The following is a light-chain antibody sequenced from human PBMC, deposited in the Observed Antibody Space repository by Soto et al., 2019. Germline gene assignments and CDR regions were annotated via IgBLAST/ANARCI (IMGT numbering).Light chain of an antibody. CDR3: SSYTTSSTPSYV. V-gene: IGLV1-40*01. Sequence: QSVLTQPPSVSGAPGQRVTISCTGSSSNIGAGYDVHWYQQLPGTAPKLLIYGNSNRPSGVPDRFSGSKSDNTASLTISGLLPDDEADYYCSSYTTSSTPSYVFGTGTKLTVL. CDR2: GNS. CDR1: SSNIGAGYD. J-gene: IGLJ1*01.